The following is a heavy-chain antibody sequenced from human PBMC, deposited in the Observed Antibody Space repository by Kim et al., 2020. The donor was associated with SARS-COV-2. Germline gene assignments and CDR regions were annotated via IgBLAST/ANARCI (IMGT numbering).Heavy chain of an antibody. CDR3: ARVRSFGEGANWFDP. J-gene: IGHJ5*02. V-gene: IGHV1-2*02. D-gene: IGHD3-10*01. CDR1: GDTFTDYY. Sequence: ASVKVSCKASGDTFTDYYMHWVRQAPGQGLEWMGWINPNSGGANYAQKFQGRVTITKDTSTSTAYMELSRLRSDDTAVYYCARVRSFGEGANWFDPWGQG. CDR2: INPNSGGA.